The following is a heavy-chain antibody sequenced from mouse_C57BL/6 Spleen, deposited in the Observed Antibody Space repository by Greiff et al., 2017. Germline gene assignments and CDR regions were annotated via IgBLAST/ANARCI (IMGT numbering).Heavy chain of an antibody. CDR3: ASITTVVEEDWFAY. CDR2: INPNYGTT. V-gene: IGHV1-39*01. Sequence: SKLQQSGPELVKPGASVKISCKASGYSFTDYNMNWVKQSNGKSLEWIGVINPNYGTTSYNQKFKGKATLTVDKSSSTAYMQLNSLTSEDSAVYYCASITTVVEEDWFAYWGQGTLVTVSA. D-gene: IGHD1-1*01. CDR1: GYSFTDYN. J-gene: IGHJ3*01.